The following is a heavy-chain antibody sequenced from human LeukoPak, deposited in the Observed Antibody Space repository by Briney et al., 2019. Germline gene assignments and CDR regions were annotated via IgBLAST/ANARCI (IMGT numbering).Heavy chain of an antibody. CDR2: ITSGGST. CDR1: GFTFSNHA. CDR3: ARDLISGPATHDS. V-gene: IGHV3-66*01. Sequence: GGSLRLSCVASGFTFSNHAMTWVRQAPGKGLEWVSVITSGGSTYFADSVKGRFTVSRDNSKNTLSLQMNSLRVEDTAVYYCARDLISGPATHDSWGQGALVTVSS. J-gene: IGHJ4*02. D-gene: IGHD2-15*01.